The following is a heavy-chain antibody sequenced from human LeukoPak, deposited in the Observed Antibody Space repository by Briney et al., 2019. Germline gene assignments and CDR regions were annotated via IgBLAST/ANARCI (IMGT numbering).Heavy chain of an antibody. D-gene: IGHD6-13*01. V-gene: IGHV1-46*01. CDR2: INPSGGST. Sequence: ASVKVSCKASGYTFISYGISWVRQAPGQGLEWMGIINPSGGSTSYAQKFQGRVTMTRDTSTSTVYMELSSLRSEDTAVFYCARGGEQQLCDYWGQGTLVTVSS. J-gene: IGHJ4*02. CDR3: ARGGEQQLCDY. CDR1: GYTFISYG.